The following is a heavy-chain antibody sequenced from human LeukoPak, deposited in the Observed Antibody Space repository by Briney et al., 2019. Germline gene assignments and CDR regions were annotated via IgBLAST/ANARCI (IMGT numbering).Heavy chain of an antibody. CDR2: INPSGGST. V-gene: IGHV1-46*01. Sequence: ASVKVSCKASGYTFTSYYMHWVRQAPGQGLEWMGIINPSGGSTSYAQKFQGRVTMTRDTSTSTVYMELSSLRSEDTAVYYCARVRSDYDSSGVFDYWGQGTLVTVSS. CDR1: GYTFTSYY. CDR3: ARVRSDYDSSGVFDY. D-gene: IGHD3-22*01. J-gene: IGHJ4*02.